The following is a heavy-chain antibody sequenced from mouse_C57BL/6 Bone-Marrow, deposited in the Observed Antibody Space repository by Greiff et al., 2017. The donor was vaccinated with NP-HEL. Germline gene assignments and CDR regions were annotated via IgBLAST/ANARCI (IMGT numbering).Heavy chain of an antibody. CDR2: ISSGGSYT. D-gene: IGHD2-4*01. CDR1: GFTFSSYG. V-gene: IGHV5-6*02. J-gene: IGHJ3*01. Sequence: DVKLVESGGDLVKPGGSLKLSCAASGFTFSSYGMSWVRQTPDKRLEWVATISSGGSYTYSPDSVKGRFTISRDNAKNTLYLQMSSLKSEDTAMYYCASPYDYDVAWFAYWGQGTLVTVSA. CDR3: ASPYDYDVAWFAY.